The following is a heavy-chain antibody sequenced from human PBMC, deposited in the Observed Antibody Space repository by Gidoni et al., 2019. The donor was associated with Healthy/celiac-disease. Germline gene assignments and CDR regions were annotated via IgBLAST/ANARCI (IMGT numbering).Heavy chain of an antibody. D-gene: IGHD2-2*01. V-gene: IGHV3-23*01. J-gene: IGHJ4*02. Sequence: EVQLLESGGGLVQPGGSLRLSCAASGFTFSSYAMSWVRQAPGKGLEWVSAISGSGGSTYYADSVKGRFTISRDNSKNTLYLQMNSLRAEDTAVYYCAKDLGYCSSTSCSSRPWYWGQGTLVTVSS. CDR3: AKDLGYCSSTSCSSRPWY. CDR2: ISGSGGST. CDR1: GFTFSSYA.